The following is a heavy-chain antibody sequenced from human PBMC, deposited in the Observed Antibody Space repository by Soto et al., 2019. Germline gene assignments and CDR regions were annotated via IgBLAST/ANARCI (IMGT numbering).Heavy chain of an antibody. Sequence: GGSLRLSCAASGFTFSNYAMSWVRQAPGKGLEWVSTISGSGGTTYYADSLKGRFTISRDNSKNTLYPQMKSLSADDTAVYYCARDLGYGRNSAYWGQGTLVTVSS. D-gene: IGHD4-17*01. CDR3: ARDLGYGRNSAY. V-gene: IGHV3-23*01. CDR2: ISGSGGTT. CDR1: GFTFSNYA. J-gene: IGHJ4*02.